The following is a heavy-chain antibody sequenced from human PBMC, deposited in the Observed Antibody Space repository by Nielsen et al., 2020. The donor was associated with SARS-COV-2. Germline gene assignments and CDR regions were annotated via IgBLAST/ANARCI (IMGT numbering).Heavy chain of an antibody. V-gene: IGHV1-69*04. J-gene: IGHJ6*02. D-gene: IGHD3-16*01. CDR1: GETFSTHG. Sequence: SVKVSCKASGETFSTHGISWVRQAPGQGLEWMGRIFPMIGSADYSQKFQGRVTINADKSTRTAYVEVSSLRSDDTAVYYCTRDPADWAWYYYGMDVWGQGTTVIVSS. CDR2: IFPMIGSA. CDR3: TRDPADWAWYYYGMDV.